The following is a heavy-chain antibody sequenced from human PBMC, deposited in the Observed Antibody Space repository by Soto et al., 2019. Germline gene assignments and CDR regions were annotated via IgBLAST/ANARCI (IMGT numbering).Heavy chain of an antibody. CDR1: GFAFNSYG. CDR3: AKDRFSGVSSFYYGLGA. D-gene: IGHD3-10*01. J-gene: IGHJ6*02. V-gene: IGHV3-30*18. CDR2: ISYDGHTK. Sequence: QAQLVESGGAVVQPGKSLRLSCAGSGFAFNSYGLHWVRQAPGKGLEWVAVISYDGHTKYYADSVKGRFTISRDNSGSTLFLQMNSLRTEDTALYYCAKDRFSGVSSFYYGLGAWGRGTTVTVSS.